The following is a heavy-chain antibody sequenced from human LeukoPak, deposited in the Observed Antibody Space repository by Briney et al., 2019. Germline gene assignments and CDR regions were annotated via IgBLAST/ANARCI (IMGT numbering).Heavy chain of an antibody. D-gene: IGHD3-22*01. J-gene: IGHJ5*02. CDR1: GGSISSYC. Sequence: SETLSLTCTVSGGSISSYCWSWIRQPAGKGLEWIGRIYTSGSTNYNPSLKSRVTMSVDTSKNQFSLKLSSVTAADTAVYYCARALYYYDSSGHQRWFDPWGQGTLVTVSS. CDR3: ARALYYYDSSGHQRWFDP. V-gene: IGHV4-4*07. CDR2: IYTSGST.